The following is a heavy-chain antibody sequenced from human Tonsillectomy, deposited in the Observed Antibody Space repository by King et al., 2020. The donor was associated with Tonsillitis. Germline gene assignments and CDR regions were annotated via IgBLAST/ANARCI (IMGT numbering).Heavy chain of an antibody. V-gene: IGHV4-59*01. Sequence: QLQESGPGLVKPSETLSLTCTVSGGSITNYYWSWIRQPPGKGLEWIGYIYHSGSTNYNPSLKSRVTISVDTSKNQFSLKLTSVIAADTAVYYCARGGGGGYDSDAFHNWGQGTMVTVSS. CDR2: IYHSGST. J-gene: IGHJ3*02. D-gene: IGHD5-12*01. CDR3: ARGGGGGYDSDAFHN. CDR1: GGSITNYY.